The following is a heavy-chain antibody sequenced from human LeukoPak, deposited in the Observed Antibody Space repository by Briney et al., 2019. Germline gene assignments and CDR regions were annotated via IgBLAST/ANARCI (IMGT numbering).Heavy chain of an antibody. Sequence: PSGTLSLTCAVSGGSISSSNWWSWVRQPPGKGLEWIGEIYHSGSTNYNPSLKSRVTISVDTSKNQFSLKLSSVTAADTAVYYCARADTAMADFDYWGQGTLVTVSS. CDR3: ARADTAMADFDY. V-gene: IGHV4-4*02. CDR2: IYHSGST. J-gene: IGHJ4*02. CDR1: GGSISSSNW. D-gene: IGHD5-18*01.